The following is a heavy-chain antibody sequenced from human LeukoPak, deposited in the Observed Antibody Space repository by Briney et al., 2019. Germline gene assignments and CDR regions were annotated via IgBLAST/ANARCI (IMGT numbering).Heavy chain of an antibody. CDR2: MYHSGST. V-gene: IGHV4-30-2*01. D-gene: IGHD1-1*01. CDR1: GGSISSGGYY. CDR3: AREKTGNFDY. J-gene: IGHJ4*02. Sequence: SQTLSLTCTVSGGSISSGGYYWSWIRQPPGKGLEWIGYMYHSGSTNYNPSLKSRVTISVDTSKNHFSLKLSSVTAADTAVYYCAREKTGNFDYWGLGTLVTVSS.